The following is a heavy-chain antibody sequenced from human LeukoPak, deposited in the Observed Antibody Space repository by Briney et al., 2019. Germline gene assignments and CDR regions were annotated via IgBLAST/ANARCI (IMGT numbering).Heavy chain of an antibody. V-gene: IGHV4-4*02. CDR3: ARAPPGYSYGYGRDGYPYYFDY. CDR2: IYHSGST. Sequence: SGTLSLTCAVSGGSISSSNWWSWVRQPPGKGLEWIGEIYHSGSTNYNPSLKSRVTISVDKSKNQFSLKLSSVTAADTAVYYCARAPPGYSYGYGRDGYPYYFDYWGQGTLVTVSS. CDR1: GGSISSSNW. D-gene: IGHD5-18*01. J-gene: IGHJ4*02.